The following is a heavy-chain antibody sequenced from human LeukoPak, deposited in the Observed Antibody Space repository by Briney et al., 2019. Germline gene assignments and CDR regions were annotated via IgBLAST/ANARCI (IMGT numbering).Heavy chain of an antibody. J-gene: IGHJ3*02. Sequence: PGGSLRLSXAASGFTFSSYSMNWVRQAPGKGLEWVSSISSSSSYIYYADSVKGRFTTSRDNAKNSLYLQMNSLRAEDTAVYYCARDKAARHDAFDIWGQGTMVTVSS. D-gene: IGHD6-6*01. CDR3: ARDKAARHDAFDI. V-gene: IGHV3-21*01. CDR2: ISSSSSYI. CDR1: GFTFSSYS.